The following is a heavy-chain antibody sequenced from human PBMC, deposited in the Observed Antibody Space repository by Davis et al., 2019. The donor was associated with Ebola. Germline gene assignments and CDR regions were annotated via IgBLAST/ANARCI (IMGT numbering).Heavy chain of an antibody. Sequence: GESLKISCAASGFTFSSYAMHWVRQAPGRGLEWVAVVSYDGSNEYYADSVKGRFTISRDNSKNTLYLQMNSLRAEDTAVYYCAKDEHSSSWLLDYWGQGTLVTVSS. CDR3: AKDEHSSSWLLDY. V-gene: IGHV3-30*18. J-gene: IGHJ4*02. CDR2: VSYDGSNE. D-gene: IGHD6-13*01. CDR1: GFTFSSYA.